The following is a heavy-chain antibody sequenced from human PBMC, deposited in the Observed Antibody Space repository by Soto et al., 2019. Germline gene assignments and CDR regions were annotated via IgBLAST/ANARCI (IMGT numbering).Heavy chain of an antibody. V-gene: IGHV3-21*01. D-gene: IGHD3-22*01. Sequence: LRLSCAASGFTFSSYSMNWVRQAPWKGLEWVSSISSSSSYIYYADSVKGRFTISRDNSKNTLFLQMNSLRPEDTAVYYCSKAMIGSYDSDAFDVWGQGTMVTVS. CDR2: ISSSSSYI. J-gene: IGHJ3*01. CDR3: SKAMIGSYDSDAFDV. CDR1: GFTFSSYS.